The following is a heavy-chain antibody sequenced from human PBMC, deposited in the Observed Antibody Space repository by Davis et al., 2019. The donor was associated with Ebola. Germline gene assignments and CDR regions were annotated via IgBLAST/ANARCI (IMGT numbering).Heavy chain of an antibody. Sequence: GGSLRLSCPPSGSTFYNYAMSWVRQAPGKGLEWVPAISASGGSTYYADSVRGRFAVSRDNSKNTLYLQMNGLRVEDTAIYYCAKDTSNIWFDIWGQGTMVTVSS. CDR2: ISASGGST. J-gene: IGHJ3*02. CDR1: GSTFYNYA. CDR3: AKDTSNIWFDI. D-gene: IGHD1-26*01. V-gene: IGHV3-23*01.